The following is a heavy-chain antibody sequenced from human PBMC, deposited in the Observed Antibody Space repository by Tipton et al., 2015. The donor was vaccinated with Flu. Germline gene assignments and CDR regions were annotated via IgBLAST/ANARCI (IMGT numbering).Heavy chain of an antibody. D-gene: IGHD1-26*01. Sequence: QLVQSGGGVVQPGRSLRLSCGVSGFTFSSYAMTWVRQAPGKGLEWVSGISDNGDKTYYADSVKGRFTISRDKSKSTLFLEMNSLRAEDTAVYYCAKDLYSGSYYQRDWGQGTLVTVSS. J-gene: IGHJ4*02. CDR1: GFTFSSYA. CDR3: AKDLYSGSYYQRD. V-gene: IGHV3-23*04. CDR2: ISDNGDKT.